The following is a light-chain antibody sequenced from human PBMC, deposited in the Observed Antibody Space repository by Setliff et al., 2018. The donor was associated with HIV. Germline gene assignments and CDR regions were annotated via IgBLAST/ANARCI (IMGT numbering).Light chain of an antibody. J-gene: IGLJ1*01. CDR2: DVT. CDR1: SSDVGAYNY. Sequence: QSVLTQPRSVSGSPGQSVAISCTGTSSDVGAYNYVSWYQQHPGKAPKLMIYDVTNRPSGVPDRFSGSKSGNTASLTISGLQADDEADYYCWSYAGSSWVFGTGTKATV. CDR3: WSYAGSSWV. V-gene: IGLV2-11*01.